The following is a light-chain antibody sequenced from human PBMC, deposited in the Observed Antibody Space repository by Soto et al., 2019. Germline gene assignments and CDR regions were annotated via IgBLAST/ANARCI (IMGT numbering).Light chain of an antibody. Sequence: DIQMTQSPSTLSASVGDRVTITCSASQSISSWLAWYQQKPGKAPKLLIYDASSLESGVPSRFSGSGSGTEFTLTISGLQPDDFATYYCQQYDTYWKFGQGTKVDIK. CDR1: QSISSW. V-gene: IGKV1-5*01. J-gene: IGKJ1*01. CDR3: QQYDTYWK. CDR2: DAS.